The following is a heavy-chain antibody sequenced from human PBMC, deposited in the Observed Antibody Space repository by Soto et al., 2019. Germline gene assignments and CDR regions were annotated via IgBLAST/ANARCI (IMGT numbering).Heavy chain of an antibody. V-gene: IGHV1-69*13. J-gene: IGHJ4*02. CDR2: IIPIFGRA. CDR3: TRTSVVTTGNPHLDY. D-gene: IGHD4-4*01. CDR1: GGTFSSYA. Sequence: SVKVTCWXSGGTFSSYAIRWVRQAPGQGLEWMGGIIPIFGRANHAQKSQGRVTITADESTSTAYMELSSLRSEDTAVYYCTRTSVVTTGNPHLDYWGQGTLVTVSS.